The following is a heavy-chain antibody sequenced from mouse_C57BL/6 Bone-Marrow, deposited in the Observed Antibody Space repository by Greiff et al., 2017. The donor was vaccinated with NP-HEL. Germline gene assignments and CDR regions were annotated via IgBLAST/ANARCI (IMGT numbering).Heavy chain of an antibody. Sequence: VQLQQPGAELVKPGASVKMSCKASGYTFTSYWITWVKQRPGQGLEWIGDIYPGSGSTTYIEKFKSKATLTVDPSSSTAYMQLSSLTSEDSAVYYGARGGREGFAYWGQGTLVTVSA. CDR1: GYTFTSYW. J-gene: IGHJ3*01. CDR3: ARGGREGFAY. V-gene: IGHV1-55*01. CDR2: IYPGSGST. D-gene: IGHD3-3*01.